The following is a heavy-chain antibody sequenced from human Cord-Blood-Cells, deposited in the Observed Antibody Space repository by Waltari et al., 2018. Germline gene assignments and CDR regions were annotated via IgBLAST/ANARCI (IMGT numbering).Heavy chain of an antibody. Sequence: EVQLVESGGGLVKPGGSLRLSCAASGFTFSSYSMNWVRQAPGKGVGWVSSMRSSSIYIYYGDSGKGRFTISRDNAKNALYLQMNSLRAEDTAVYYCARDSRGWFDYWGQGTLVTVSS. J-gene: IGHJ4*02. D-gene: IGHD6-19*01. CDR1: GFTFSSYS. CDR3: ARDSRGWFDY. V-gene: IGHV3-21*01. CDR2: MRSSSIYI.